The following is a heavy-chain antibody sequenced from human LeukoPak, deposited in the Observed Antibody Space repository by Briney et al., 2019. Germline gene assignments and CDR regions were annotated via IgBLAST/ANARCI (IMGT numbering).Heavy chain of an antibody. V-gene: IGHV1-69*02. CDR1: GSTFSSYT. Sequence: SVKVSCKASGSTFSSYTISWVRQAPGQGLEWMGRIIPILGIANYAQKFQGRVTITADKSTSTAYMELSSLRSKDTAVYYCASASKDYYYMDVWGKGTTVTVSS. J-gene: IGHJ6*03. CDR2: IIPILGIA. CDR3: ASASKDYYYMDV.